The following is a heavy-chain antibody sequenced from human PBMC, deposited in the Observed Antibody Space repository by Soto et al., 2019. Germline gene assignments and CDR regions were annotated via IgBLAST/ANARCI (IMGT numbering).Heavy chain of an antibody. V-gene: IGHV3-73*01. CDR3: TRLGMARS. CDR2: IRSKANSYAT. CDR1: GFTFSGSA. Sequence: GGSLRLSCAASGFTFSGSAMHWARQASGKGLEWVGRIRSKANSYATAYAASVKGRFTISRDDSKNTAYLQMNSLKTEDTAVYYCTRLGMARSWGQGTLVTVSS. J-gene: IGHJ5*02.